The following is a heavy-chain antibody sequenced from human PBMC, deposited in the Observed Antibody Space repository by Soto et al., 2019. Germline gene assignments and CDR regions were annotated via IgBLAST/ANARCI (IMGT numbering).Heavy chain of an antibody. V-gene: IGHV4-30-2*01. J-gene: IGHJ4*02. CDR1: GASVSSGGFS. CDR3: GRAFEAPLSLHYLDS. Sequence: QLQLQESGSGLVKPSQTLSLTCDVSGASVSSGGFSCTWIRQPPGKGLEWIGYVYHRGSTPYNPSLKSRVSISVDSSDKRFSLNLRSVTAADTAVYYCGRAFEAPLSLHYLDSWGQGILVTVSS. CDR2: VYHRGST. D-gene: IGHD3-9*01.